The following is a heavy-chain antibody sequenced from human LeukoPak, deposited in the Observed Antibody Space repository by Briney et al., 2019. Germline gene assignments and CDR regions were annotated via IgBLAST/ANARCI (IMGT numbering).Heavy chain of an antibody. CDR2: IFSDGTGT. CDR3: ARSYDSSVYYFHPFYY. D-gene: IGHD3-22*01. J-gene: IGHJ4*02. V-gene: IGHV3-74*01. CDR1: GFTFSSSW. Sequence: PRGSLRHSCAASGFTFSSSWMHWVRPAPGKGLVWVSRIFSDGTGTNCADSVKGRLTISRDNAKNTLYLQMNSLRAEHTAVYYCARSYDSSVYYFHPFYYWGQGTLVTVSS.